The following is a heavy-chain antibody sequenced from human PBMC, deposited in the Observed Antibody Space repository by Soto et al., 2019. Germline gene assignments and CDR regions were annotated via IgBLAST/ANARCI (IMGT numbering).Heavy chain of an antibody. CDR1: GGSISSGGYS. J-gene: IGHJ3*02. CDR2: IYHSGST. V-gene: IGHV4-30-2*01. CDR3: ARATEDAFDI. D-gene: IGHD4-17*01. Sequence: QLQLQESGSGLVKPSQTLSLTCAVSGGSISSGGYSWSWIRQPPGKGLEWIGYIYHSGSTYYNPSLKXXVXIXXDRSKNQFSLKLSSVTAADTAVYYCARATEDAFDIWGQGTMVTVSS.